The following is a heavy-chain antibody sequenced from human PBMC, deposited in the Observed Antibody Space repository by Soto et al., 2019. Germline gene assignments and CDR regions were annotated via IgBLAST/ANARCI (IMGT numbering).Heavy chain of an antibody. J-gene: IGHJ3*02. CDR1: GDSVSSNSAA. Sequence: SQTLSLACGISGDSVSSNSAACNFIRQSPSRGLEWLGRTYYRSKWYNDYAVSVKSRITINPDTSKNQFPLQLNSVTPEDTAVYYCARDPNWNYGGEAFDIWGQGTMVTVSS. CDR2: TYYRSKWYN. D-gene: IGHD1-7*01. CDR3: ARDPNWNYGGEAFDI. V-gene: IGHV6-1*01.